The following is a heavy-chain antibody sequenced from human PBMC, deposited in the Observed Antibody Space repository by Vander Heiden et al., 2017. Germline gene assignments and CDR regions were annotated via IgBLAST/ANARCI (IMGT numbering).Heavy chain of an antibody. CDR2: INPSGGST. CDR1: GYTLTNYY. Sequence: QVQLVQSGAEVKKPGASVKVSCMASGYTLTNYYMHWVRQAPGQRLEWMGVINPSGGSTTYAQKFQGRVTMTRDTSTSTVYMELSSLRSEDTAVYYCARDQYYGGNSQFFDYWGQGTLVTVFS. J-gene: IGHJ4*02. CDR3: ARDQYYGGNSQFFDY. D-gene: IGHD2-21*02. V-gene: IGHV1-46*01.